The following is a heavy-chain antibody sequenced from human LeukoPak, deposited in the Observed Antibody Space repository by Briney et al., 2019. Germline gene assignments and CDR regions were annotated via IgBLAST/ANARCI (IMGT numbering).Heavy chain of an antibody. CDR3: ARAKWELLSSACRAFDY. J-gene: IGHJ4*02. D-gene: IGHD1-26*01. CDR1: GGTFSSYA. Sequence: ASVKVSCKESGGTFSSYAISWVRQAPGQGLEWMGGIIPIFSTANYAQKFQGRVTITADESTSNAYMELSSLRSEDTAVYYCARAKWELLSSACRAFDYWGQGTLVTVSS. CDR2: IIPIFSTA. V-gene: IGHV1-69*13.